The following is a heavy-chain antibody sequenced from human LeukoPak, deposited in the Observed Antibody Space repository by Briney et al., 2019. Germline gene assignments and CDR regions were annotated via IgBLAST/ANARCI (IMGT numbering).Heavy chain of an antibody. CDR2: VNPDGSEK. CDR1: GFAFSSYW. J-gene: IGHJ4*02. Sequence: GGSLRLSCAASGFAFSSYWMSWVRQAPGVGLEWEASVNPDGSEKYYVDSVRGRFTISRDNARNSLYLQMNSLRAEDTAVYYCARDQVVAGIRPPFDYWGQGTLLTVSS. D-gene: IGHD6-19*01. CDR3: ARDQVVAGIRPPFDY. V-gene: IGHV3-7*05.